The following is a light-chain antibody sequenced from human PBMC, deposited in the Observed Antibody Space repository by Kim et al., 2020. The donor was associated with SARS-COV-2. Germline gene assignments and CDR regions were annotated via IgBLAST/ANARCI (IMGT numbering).Light chain of an antibody. CDR3: SSYAGSNNLV. CDR2: EVS. CDR1: SSDVGGYNY. Sequence: SGPTSCTGTSSDVGGYNYVSWYQQHPGKAPKLMIYEVSKRPSGVPDRFSGSKSGNTASLTVSGLQAEDEADYYCSSYAGSNNLVFGGGTQLTVL. J-gene: IGLJ2*01. V-gene: IGLV2-8*01.